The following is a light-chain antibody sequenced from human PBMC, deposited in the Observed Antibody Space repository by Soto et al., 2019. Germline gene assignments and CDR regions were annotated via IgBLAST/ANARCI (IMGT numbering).Light chain of an antibody. V-gene: IGLV4-69*01. Sequence: QSVLTQSPSASASLGASVHLTCTLSSGHSSYAIAWHQQQPEKGPRYLMKLNSDGSHSKGDGIPDRFSGSSSGAERYLTISSLQSEDEADYYCQTWGTGIRVFGGGTKLTVL. J-gene: IGLJ2*01. CDR1: SGHSSYA. CDR2: LNSDGSH. CDR3: QTWGTGIRV.